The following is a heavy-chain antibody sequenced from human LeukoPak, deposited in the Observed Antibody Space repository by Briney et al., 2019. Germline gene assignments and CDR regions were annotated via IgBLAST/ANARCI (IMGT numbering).Heavy chain of an antibody. CDR3: ATHRRVSSGYYYMSY. Sequence: PGGSLRLSCAASGFTFSSYGMSWVRQAPGKGLEWVSAISGSGGSTYYADSVKGRFAISRDNSKNTLYLQMNSLRAEDTAVYYCATHRRVSSGYYYMSYWGQGTLVTVSS. V-gene: IGHV3-23*01. J-gene: IGHJ4*02. D-gene: IGHD3-22*01. CDR1: GFTFSSYG. CDR2: ISGSGGST.